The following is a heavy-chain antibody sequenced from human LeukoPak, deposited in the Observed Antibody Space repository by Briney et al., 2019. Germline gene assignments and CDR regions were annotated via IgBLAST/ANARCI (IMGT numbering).Heavy chain of an antibody. D-gene: IGHD3-9*01. CDR1: GGYFSGYY. CDR2: INHSGST. CDR3: ARKRGVLRYFDWPGNWFDP. V-gene: IGHV4-34*01. J-gene: IGHJ5*02. Sequence: PSETLSLTCAVYGGYFSGYYWSWIRQSPGKGLEWIGEINHSGSTNYNPSLKSRVTISVDTSKNQFSRKLSSVTAADTAVYYCARKRGVLRYFDWPGNWFDPWGQGTLVTVSS.